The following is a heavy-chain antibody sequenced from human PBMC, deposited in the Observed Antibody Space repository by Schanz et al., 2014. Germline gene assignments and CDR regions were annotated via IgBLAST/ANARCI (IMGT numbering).Heavy chain of an antibody. CDR2: MHHTGNT. J-gene: IGHJ4*02. D-gene: IGHD3-10*01. Sequence: QVQLQESRPRLVKPSETLSLTCNVSGYSISSGYYWGWIRQPPGKGLEWIASMHHTGNTYYNPSLQSRFSKSVDPSKTQVSLKLPSVTAADTAVYYCASPRYYFRTGSYPYFDYWGQGTLVLVSS. CDR3: ASPRYYFRTGSYPYFDY. CDR1: GYSISSGYY. V-gene: IGHV4-38-2*02.